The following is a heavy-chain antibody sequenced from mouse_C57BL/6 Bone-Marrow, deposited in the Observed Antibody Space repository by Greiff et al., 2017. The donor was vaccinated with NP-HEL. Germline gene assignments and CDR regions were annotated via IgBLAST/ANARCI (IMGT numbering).Heavy chain of an antibody. V-gene: IGHV5-12*01. Sequence: EVKLVESGGGLVQPGGSLKLSCAASGFTFSAYYMYWVRQTPEQRLEWVAYISTGGGSTYYPDTVKGRFTITRDKAKNTLYLQMSRLKSEDTAMYYCAREYGRYHFDDWGQGTTLTVAS. D-gene: IGHD1-1*02. CDR1: GFTFSAYY. CDR3: AREYGRYHFDD. J-gene: IGHJ2*01. CDR2: ISTGGGST.